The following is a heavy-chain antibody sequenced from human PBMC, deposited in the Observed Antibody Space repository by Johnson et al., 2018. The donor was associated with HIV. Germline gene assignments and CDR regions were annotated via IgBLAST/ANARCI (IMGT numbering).Heavy chain of an antibody. J-gene: IGHJ3*01. CDR1: RFTFSSYG. CDR2: VSSDGVNK. CDR3: AKDMGPGIAAPGTRGSTFDV. Sequence: QVQLVESGGGVVQPGGSLRLSCEASRFTFSSYGMHWVRQAPGKGLEWVAFVSSDGVNKNYADSVKGRFTISRDNSKNMVFLQMNSLRVEDTALYFCAKDMGPGIAAPGTRGSTFDVWGQGTMVTVS. V-gene: IGHV3-30*02. D-gene: IGHD6-13*01.